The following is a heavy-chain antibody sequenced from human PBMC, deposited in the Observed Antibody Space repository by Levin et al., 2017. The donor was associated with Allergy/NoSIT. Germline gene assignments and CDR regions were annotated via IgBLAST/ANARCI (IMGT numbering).Heavy chain of an antibody. V-gene: IGHV3-30*18. CDR3: AKDLARGSGWSDYYYYYGMDV. CDR2: ISYDGSNK. Sequence: GESLKISCAASGFTFSSYGMHWVRQAPGKGLEWVAVISYDGSNKYYADSVKGRFTISRDNSKNTLYLQMNSLRAEDTAVYYCAKDLARGSGWSDYYYYYGMDVWGQGTTVTVSS. CDR1: GFTFSSYG. D-gene: IGHD6-19*01. J-gene: IGHJ6*02.